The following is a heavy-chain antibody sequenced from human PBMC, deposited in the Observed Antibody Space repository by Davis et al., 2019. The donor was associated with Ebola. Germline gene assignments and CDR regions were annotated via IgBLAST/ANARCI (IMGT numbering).Heavy chain of an antibody. CDR1: GGSISSGGYY. CDR2: IYYSGST. V-gene: IGHV4-39*01. Sequence: GSLRLSCTVSGGSISSGGYYWSWIRQHPGKGLEWIGSIYYSGSTYYNPSLKSRVTISVDTSKNQFSLKLSSVTAADTAVYYCARGPSLQLFDYWGQGTLVTVSS. CDR3: ARGPSLQLFDY. J-gene: IGHJ4*02. D-gene: IGHD4-11*01.